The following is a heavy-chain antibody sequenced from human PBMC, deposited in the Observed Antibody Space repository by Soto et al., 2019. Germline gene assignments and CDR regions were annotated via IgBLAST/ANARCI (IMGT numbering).Heavy chain of an antibody. Sequence: SVTVSWQASEDTFSNHTISWVRQAPGQGLEWMGRIIPIFGVANYAQKFQGRATITADKSTSTVYMELSSLRSEDTAVYYCARGSQWLVLRYYYYYMDVWGKGTTVTVSS. D-gene: IGHD6-19*01. CDR3: ARGSQWLVLRYYYYYMDV. J-gene: IGHJ6*03. CDR1: EDTFSNHT. CDR2: IIPIFGVA. V-gene: IGHV1-69*02.